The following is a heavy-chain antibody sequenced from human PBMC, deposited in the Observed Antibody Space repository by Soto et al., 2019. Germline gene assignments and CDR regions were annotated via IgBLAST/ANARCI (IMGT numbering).Heavy chain of an antibody. V-gene: IGHV1-3*05. D-gene: IGHD2-15*01. CDR2: INAGNAHT. J-gene: IGHJ4*02. CDR3: AGGVAPYYFDY. Sequence: QVQLVQSGAEEKKTGASVKVSCKASGYTFTNFAIHWVRQAPGQRLEWMGWINAGNAHTKYSQKFQGRVTITRDTSASTAYMELSSLRSEDTAVYYCAGGVAPYYFDYWGQGTLVTVSS. CDR1: GYTFTNFA.